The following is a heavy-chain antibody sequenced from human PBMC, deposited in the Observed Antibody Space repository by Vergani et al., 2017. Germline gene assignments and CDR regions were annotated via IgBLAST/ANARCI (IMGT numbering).Heavy chain of an antibody. CDR2: IYYTGST. CDR1: GGSISSYY. V-gene: IGHV4-59*13. D-gene: IGHD3-10*01. CDR3: AREVGSYYGSD. Sequence: QVQLQESGPGLVKPSETLSLTRIVSGGSISSYYWSWIRQPPGKGLEWSGYIYYTGSTNYNPSLKSRVTISVDTSKNQFSLKLSSVTAADTAVYYCAREVGSYYGSDWGQGTLVTVSS. J-gene: IGHJ4*02.